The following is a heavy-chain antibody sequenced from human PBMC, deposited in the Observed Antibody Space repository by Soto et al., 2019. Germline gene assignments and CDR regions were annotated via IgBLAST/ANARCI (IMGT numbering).Heavy chain of an antibody. CDR1: GFTFSSYA. CDR2: ISSSSSYI. J-gene: IGHJ4*02. Sequence: GGSLRLSCAASGFTFSSYAMSWVRQAPGKGLEWVSSISSSSSYIYYADSVKGRFTISRDNAKNSLYLQMNSLRDEDTAVYYCARDSPPTTVTTLWGQGTLVTVSS. V-gene: IGHV3-21*01. CDR3: ARDSPPTTVTTL. D-gene: IGHD4-17*01.